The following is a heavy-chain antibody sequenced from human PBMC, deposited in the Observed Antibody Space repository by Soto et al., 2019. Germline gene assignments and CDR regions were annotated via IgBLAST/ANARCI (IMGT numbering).Heavy chain of an antibody. D-gene: IGHD3-16*01. J-gene: IGHJ5*02. V-gene: IGHV3-23*01. CDR1: GFTLSSYA. CDR2: ISGSGGST. Sequence: GGSLRLACAASGFTLSSYAISWVRQAPGKGLEWVSAISGSGGSTYYADSVKGRFTISRDNSKNTLYLQMNSLRVEDTAVYYCARDWGEGFDPRDQRTLVTVSS. CDR3: ARDWGEGFDP.